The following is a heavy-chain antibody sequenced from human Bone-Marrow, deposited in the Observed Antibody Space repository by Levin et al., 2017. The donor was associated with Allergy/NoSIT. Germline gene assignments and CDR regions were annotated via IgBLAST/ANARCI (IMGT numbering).Heavy chain of an antibody. D-gene: IGHD1-26*01. CDR2: IKSKTDGGTT. CDR1: GFTFSNAW. CDR3: TTDAGSGSYLSNF. J-gene: IGHJ3*01. V-gene: IGHV3-15*01. Sequence: GESLKISCAASGFTFSNAWMNWVRQAPGNGLEWVGHIKSKTDGGTTDYAAPVRGRFTISRDGSKNTLYLQMNSLKTEDTAVYYCTTDAGSGSYLSNFWGQGTMVTVSS.